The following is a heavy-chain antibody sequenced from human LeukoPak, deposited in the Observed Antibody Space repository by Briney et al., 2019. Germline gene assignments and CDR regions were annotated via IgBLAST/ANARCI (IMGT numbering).Heavy chain of an antibody. CDR2: TGGSGGTT. D-gene: IGHD1-26*01. J-gene: IGHJ3*02. CDR1: GFTFSSHG. Sequence: GGSLRLSCAASGFTFSSHGMSWVRQAPGKGLEWVSATGGSGGTTYYADSVKGRFTISRDNSKNTLYLQMNSLRAEDTAVYYCATDRELSSAFDIWGQGTMVTVSS. V-gene: IGHV3-23*01. CDR3: ATDRELSSAFDI.